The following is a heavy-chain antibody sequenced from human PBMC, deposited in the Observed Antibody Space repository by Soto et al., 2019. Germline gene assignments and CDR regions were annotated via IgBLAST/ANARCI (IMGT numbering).Heavy chain of an antibody. J-gene: IGHJ4*02. Sequence: PGGSLRLSCAASGFTFSSYGMHWVRQAPGKGLEWVAVISYDGSNKYYADSVKGRFTISRDNSKNTLYLQMNSLRAEDTAVYYCAKDRGVGAGSDYYFEYWGQGTLVTVSS. D-gene: IGHD1-26*01. CDR3: AKDRGVGAGSDYYFEY. V-gene: IGHV3-30*18. CDR2: ISYDGSNK. CDR1: GFTFSSYG.